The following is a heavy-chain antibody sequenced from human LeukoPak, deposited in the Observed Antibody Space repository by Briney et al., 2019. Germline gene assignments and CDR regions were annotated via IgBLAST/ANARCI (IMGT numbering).Heavy chain of an antibody. D-gene: IGHD3-3*01. Sequence: GGSLRLSCAASGFTFSSYSMNWVRQAPGKGLEWVSSISSSSSYIYYADSVKGRFTISRDNAKNSLYLQMNSPRAEETAVYYCARGDRLSETIFGAVIIGDYYGMDVWGQGTTVTVSS. J-gene: IGHJ6*02. CDR3: ARGDRLSETIFGAVIIGDYYGMDV. CDR2: ISSSSSYI. CDR1: GFTFSSYS. V-gene: IGHV3-21*01.